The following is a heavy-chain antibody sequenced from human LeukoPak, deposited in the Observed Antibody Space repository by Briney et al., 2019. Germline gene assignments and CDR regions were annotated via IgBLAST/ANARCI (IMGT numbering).Heavy chain of an antibody. V-gene: IGHV4-59*01. CDR3: VRWQYCGGNCFFSAFDI. D-gene: IGHD2-21*01. Sequence: SETLSLTCTVSGGSISGSYWSWIRQSPGKGLEWIGYIHHSGNTNSSPPLKSRVTISVDTPKNQFSLKLSSVTAADTAMYYCVRWQYCGGNCFFSAFDIWGQGTWSPSLQ. CDR1: GGSISGSY. J-gene: IGHJ3*02. CDR2: IHHSGNT.